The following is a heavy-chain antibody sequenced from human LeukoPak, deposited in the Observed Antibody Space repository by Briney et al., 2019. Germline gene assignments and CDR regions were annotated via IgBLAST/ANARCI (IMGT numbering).Heavy chain of an antibody. CDR2: IIPIFGIA. D-gene: IGHD1-26*01. V-gene: IGHV1-69*04. CDR3: ARDPMGATRVYFDY. J-gene: IGHJ4*02. Sequence: GASVKVSCKVSGYTLTELSMHWVRQAPGQGLEWMGRIIPIFGIANYAQKFQGRVTITADKSTSTAYMELSSLRSEDTAVYYCARDPMGATRVYFDYWGQGTLVTVSS. CDR1: GYTLTELS.